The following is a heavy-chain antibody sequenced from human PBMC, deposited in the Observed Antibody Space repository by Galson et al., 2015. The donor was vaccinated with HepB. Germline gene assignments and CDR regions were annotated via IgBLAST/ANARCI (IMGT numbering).Heavy chain of an antibody. D-gene: IGHD3-16*01. J-gene: IGHJ6*02. V-gene: IGHV3-30*18. CDR1: GFTFSSYG. CDR2: ISYDGSNK. Sequence: LRLSCAASGFTFSSYGMHWVRQAPGKGLEWVAVISYDGSNKYYADSVEGRFTNSRDNSKNTLYLQMNSLRAEDTAVYYCAKDTLPLMTYYYYGMDVWGQGTTVTVSS. CDR3: AKDTLPLMTYYYYGMDV.